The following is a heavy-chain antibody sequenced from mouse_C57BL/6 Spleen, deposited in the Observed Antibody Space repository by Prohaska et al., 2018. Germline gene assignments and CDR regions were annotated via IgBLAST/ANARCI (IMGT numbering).Heavy chain of an antibody. CDR1: GYTFTSYW. CDR2: IDPSDSYT. Sequence: GAELVKPGASVKLSCKASGYTFTSYWMQWVKQRPGQGLEWIGEIDPSDSYTNYNQKFKGKATLTVDTSSSTAYMQLSSLTSEDSAVYYCARGRRFAYWGQGTLVTVSA. V-gene: IGHV1-50*01. J-gene: IGHJ3*01. CDR3: ARGRRFAY.